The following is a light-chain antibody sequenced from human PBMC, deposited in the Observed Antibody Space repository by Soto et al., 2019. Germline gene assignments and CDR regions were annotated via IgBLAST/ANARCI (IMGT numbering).Light chain of an antibody. J-gene: IGLJ3*02. CDR3: CSYAGTYSQWV. CDR2: DVS. Sequence: QPALTQPRSVSGSPGQSVTISCTGTSSDVGGYNYVSWYQQHPGKAPKLVIYDVSKRPSGVPDRFSGSKSGNTASLTVSGLQAEDEADYSCCSYAGTYSQWVFGGGTKVTVL. V-gene: IGLV2-11*01. CDR1: SSDVGGYNY.